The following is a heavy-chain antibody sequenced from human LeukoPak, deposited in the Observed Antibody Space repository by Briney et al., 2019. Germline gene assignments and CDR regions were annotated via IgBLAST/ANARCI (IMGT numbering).Heavy chain of an antibody. D-gene: IGHD5-24*01. J-gene: IGHJ4*02. CDR3: ARVISRWLQFSLDY. V-gene: IGHV3-48*01. CDR1: GFTFSSYS. CDR2: ISSSSSTI. Sequence: PGGSLRLSCAASGFTFSSYSMNWVRQAPGKGLEWVSYISSSSSTIYYADSVKGRFTISRDNAKNSLYLQMNSLRAEDTAVYYCARVISRWLQFSLDYWGQGTLVTVSS.